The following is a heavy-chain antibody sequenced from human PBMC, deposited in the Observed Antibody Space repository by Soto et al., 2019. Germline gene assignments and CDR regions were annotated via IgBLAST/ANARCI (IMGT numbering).Heavy chain of an antibody. Sequence: PGGSPRLSCAASGFRVRNFAMAWVLQSPGKELEWVSLISNSGSSTYHGDSVKGRFTTSRDNSKGTLSLHMRGVRIDDTAVYFCARADRLWDSFGLGGQGTLVTVSS. D-gene: IGHD5-18*01. CDR2: ISNSGSST. J-gene: IGHJ4*02. CDR1: GFRVRNFA. CDR3: ARADRLWDSFGL. V-gene: IGHV3-23*05.